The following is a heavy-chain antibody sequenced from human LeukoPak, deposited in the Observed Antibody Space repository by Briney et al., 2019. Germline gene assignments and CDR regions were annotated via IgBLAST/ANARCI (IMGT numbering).Heavy chain of an antibody. Sequence: PGGSLRLSCAASGFTVNSNYMTWVRQAPGRGLEWVANIKEDGTETSYVGSVKGRFTISRDNAKNSLYLQMNSLRAEDTALYYCARDEFGPLAFWGRGTLVTVSS. CDR1: GFTVNSNY. CDR2: IKEDGTET. CDR3: ARDEFGPLAF. D-gene: IGHD3/OR15-3a*01. J-gene: IGHJ4*02. V-gene: IGHV3-7*05.